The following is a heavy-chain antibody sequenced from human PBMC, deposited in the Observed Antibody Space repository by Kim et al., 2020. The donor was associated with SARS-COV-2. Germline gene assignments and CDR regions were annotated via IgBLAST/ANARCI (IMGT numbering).Heavy chain of an antibody. D-gene: IGHD3-10*01. CDR1: GFTFGDYP. Sequence: GGSLRLSCAASGFTFGDYPMHWVRQAPGKGLEWVSGISWNSGSIGYADSVKGRFTISRDKSKNSLYLQMNSLRAEDTALYYCAKDGRLLRFGELSYGMDVWGQGTTVTVSS. J-gene: IGHJ6*02. V-gene: IGHV3-9*01. CDR2: ISWNSGSI. CDR3: AKDGRLLRFGELSYGMDV.